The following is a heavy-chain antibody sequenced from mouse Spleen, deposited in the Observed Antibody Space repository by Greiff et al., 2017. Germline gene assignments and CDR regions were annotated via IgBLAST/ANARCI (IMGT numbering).Heavy chain of an antibody. CDR1: GFSLTSYG. CDR2: IWGDGST. D-gene: IGHD1-1*01. J-gene: IGHJ4*01. V-gene: IGHV2-3*01. Sequence: VQLVESGPGLVAPSQSLSITCTVSGFSLTSYGVSWVRQPPGKGLEWLGVIWGDGSTNYHSALISRLSISKDNSKSQVFLKMNSLQTDDTAIYYCVRGDYDGSYNAMDYWGQGTSVTVSS. CDR3: VRGDYDGSYNAMDY.